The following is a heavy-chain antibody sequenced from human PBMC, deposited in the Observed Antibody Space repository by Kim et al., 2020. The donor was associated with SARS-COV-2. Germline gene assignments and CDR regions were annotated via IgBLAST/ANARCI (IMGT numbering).Heavy chain of an antibody. V-gene: IGHV3-48*03. Sequence: AEAVQGRFTISRDNAKNSLYLQMDRLGDGDTAVYYCAARSWIFGVVILDYWGQGTLVTVSS. J-gene: IGHJ4*02. D-gene: IGHD3-3*01. CDR3: AARSWIFGVVILDY.